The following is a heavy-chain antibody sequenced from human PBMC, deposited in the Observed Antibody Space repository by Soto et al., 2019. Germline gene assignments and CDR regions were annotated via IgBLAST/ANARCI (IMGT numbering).Heavy chain of an antibody. J-gene: IGHJ6*02. V-gene: IGHV3-30*18. Sequence: QVQLVESGGGVVQPGRSLRLSCAASGFTFSSYGMHWVRQAPGKGLEWVAAISYDGSNKYYADSVKGRFTISRDNSKNTLYVQMTSLRAEDTAVYYCAKEVWSGPMDVWGQGTTVTVSS. CDR3: AKEVWSGPMDV. CDR2: ISYDGSNK. CDR1: GFTFSSYG. D-gene: IGHD3-3*01.